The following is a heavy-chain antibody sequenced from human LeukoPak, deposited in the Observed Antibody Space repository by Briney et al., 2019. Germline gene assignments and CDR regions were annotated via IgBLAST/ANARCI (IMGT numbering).Heavy chain of an antibody. J-gene: IGHJ4*02. CDR1: GFTVSSNY. D-gene: IGHD3-22*01. Sequence: PGVSLTLSCAASGFTVSSNYMSWLRHAPGKGLEWVSVIYGGGSTYYADSVKGRFSISGDTSKNAVYLQMNSLSAEDTAVYYCARAQFYHDSSTYGPDYWGQGTLVTVSS. V-gene: IGHV3-53*01. CDR3: ARAQFYHDSSTYGPDY. CDR2: IYGGGST.